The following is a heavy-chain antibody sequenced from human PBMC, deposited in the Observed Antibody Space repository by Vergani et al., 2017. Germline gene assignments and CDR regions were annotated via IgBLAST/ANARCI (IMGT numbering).Heavy chain of an antibody. J-gene: IGHJ6*02. Sequence: QVQLVQSGAEVKKPGASVKVSCKASGYTFTSYGISWVRQAPGQGLEWMGWISAYNGNTNYAQKLQGRVTMTTDTSTSTAYMELMSLRSDDTAVYYCARLTYDSSGWGGYYYYGMDVWGQGTTVTVSS. CDR2: ISAYNGNT. CDR3: ARLTYDSSGWGGYYYYGMDV. D-gene: IGHD3-22*01. CDR1: GYTFTSYG. V-gene: IGHV1-18*04.